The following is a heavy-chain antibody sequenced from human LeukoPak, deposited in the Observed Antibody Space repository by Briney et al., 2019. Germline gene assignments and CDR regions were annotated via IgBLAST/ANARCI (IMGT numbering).Heavy chain of an antibody. V-gene: IGHV3-66*01. J-gene: IGHJ3*02. CDR3: ASSVVVMDAFDI. D-gene: IGHD3-22*01. CDR2: IYSGGST. Sequence: GGALIRSCAASGVTVSSKYMSWVRQAPGKGLEWVSVIYSGGSTYYADSVKGRFTISRDNSKNTLYLQMNSLRAEDTAVYYCASSVVVMDAFDIWGQGTMVTVSS. CDR1: GVTVSSKY.